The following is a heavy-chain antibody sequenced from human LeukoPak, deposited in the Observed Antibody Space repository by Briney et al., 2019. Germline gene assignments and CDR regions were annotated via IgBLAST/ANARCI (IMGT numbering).Heavy chain of an antibody. CDR1: GYTFTSYG. Sequence: ASVKVSCKASGYTFTSYGINWVRQATGQGLEWMGWMNPNSGNTGYAQKFQGRVTMTRNTSISTAYMDLSSLRSEDTAVYYCARGRWELGGDYWGQGTLVTVSS. J-gene: IGHJ4*02. V-gene: IGHV1-8*01. D-gene: IGHD1-26*01. CDR3: ARGRWELGGDY. CDR2: MNPNSGNT.